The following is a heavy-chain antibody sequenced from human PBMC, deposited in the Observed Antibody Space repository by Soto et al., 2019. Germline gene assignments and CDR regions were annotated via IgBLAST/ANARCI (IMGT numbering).Heavy chain of an antibody. J-gene: IGHJ4*02. V-gene: IGHV4-59*12. Sequence: QVQLQESGPGLVKPSETLSLTCTVSGGSISSYYWSWIRQPPGKGLEWNGYIYYSGSTNYNPSLKSRATIKVDRSKNQFSLKQSSVTAAGTAVYYCAGDTRIAAQGLDYWGPGTLVTVFS. CDR2: IYYSGST. CDR3: AGDTRIAAQGLDY. D-gene: IGHD6-6*01. CDR1: GGSISSYY.